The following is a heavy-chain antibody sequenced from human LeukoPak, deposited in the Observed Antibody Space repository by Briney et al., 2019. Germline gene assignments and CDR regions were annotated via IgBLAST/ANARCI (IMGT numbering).Heavy chain of an antibody. CDR3: ARVEGSGWLLKVDY. D-gene: IGHD6-19*01. V-gene: IGHV4-38-2*02. CDR1: GYSISSGYY. CDR2: IYHSGST. J-gene: IGHJ4*02. Sequence: PSETLSLTCTVSGYSISSGYYWGWIRQPPGKGLEWIGGIYHSGSTYYNPSLKSRVTISVDTSKNQFSLKLSSVTAADTAVYYCARVEGSGWLLKVDYWGQGTLVTVSS.